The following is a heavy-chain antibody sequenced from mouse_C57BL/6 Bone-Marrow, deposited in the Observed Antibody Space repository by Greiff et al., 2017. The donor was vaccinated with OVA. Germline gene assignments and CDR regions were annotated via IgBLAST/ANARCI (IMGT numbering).Heavy chain of an antibody. Sequence: LQESGAELARPGASVKLSCKASGYTFTSYGISWVKQRTGQGLEWIGEIYPRSGNTYYNEKFKGKATLTADKSSSTAYMELRSLTSEDSAVYFCARSVLLRYPYYFDYWGQGTTLTVSS. J-gene: IGHJ2*01. CDR1: GYTFTSYG. V-gene: IGHV1-81*01. CDR3: ARSVLLRYPYYFDY. D-gene: IGHD1-1*01. CDR2: IYPRSGNT.